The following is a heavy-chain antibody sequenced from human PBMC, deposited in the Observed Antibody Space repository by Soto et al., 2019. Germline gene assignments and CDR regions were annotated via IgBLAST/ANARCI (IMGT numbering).Heavy chain of an antibody. Sequence: QVQLVQSGAEVKKPGASVKVSCKTSGYTFTSYHISWVXXXPGQGLEWMGWISAYNTNXXXAQKFQGRVTMTTDTXTSTAXXXXXXLXSXDTAVYYCARDTPPTDYWGQGTLVTVSS. CDR1: GYTFTSYH. CDR2: ISAYNTNX. V-gene: IGHV1-18*01. CDR3: ARDTPPTDY. J-gene: IGHJ4*02.